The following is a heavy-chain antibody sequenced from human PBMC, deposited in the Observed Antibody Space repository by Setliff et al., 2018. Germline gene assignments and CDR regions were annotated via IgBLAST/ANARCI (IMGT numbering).Heavy chain of an antibody. V-gene: IGHV4-38-2*01. J-gene: IGHJ4*02. CDR2: IYHSGST. Sequence: SETLSLTCAVYGDSISSGYYWGWIRQPPGKGLEWIGSIYHSGSTYYNPPLKSRVTISVDTSKNQFSLKLSSVTAADTAVYYCARQGTMVQGVSVYWGQGTLVTVSS. CDR3: ARQGTMVQGVSVY. CDR1: GDSISSGYY. D-gene: IGHD3-10*01.